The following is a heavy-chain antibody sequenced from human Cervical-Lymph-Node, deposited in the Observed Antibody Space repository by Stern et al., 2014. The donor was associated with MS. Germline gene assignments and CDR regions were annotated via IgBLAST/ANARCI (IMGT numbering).Heavy chain of an antibody. CDR2: IGTTSGNT. CDR1: GYTFTDYY. J-gene: IGHJ4*02. CDR3: TREGPMSRGDY. V-gene: IGHV1-2*06. Sequence: VQLVESGAEVKKPGASVNVSCKASGYTFTDYYVHWVRQAPGQGLQWVGRIGTTSGNTIHAREFEARVTITRDTSVDTAYLELRGLTSADTAVYYCTREGPMSRGDYWGQGTLVTVSS.